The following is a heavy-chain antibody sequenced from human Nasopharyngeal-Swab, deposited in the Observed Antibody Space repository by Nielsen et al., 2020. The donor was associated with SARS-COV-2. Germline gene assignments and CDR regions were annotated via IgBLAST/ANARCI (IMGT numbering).Heavy chain of an antibody. CDR3: VSSYYGSAY. D-gene: IGHD3-10*01. Sequence: GESLKISYAASGFTFSNYNMNWVRQAPGKGLEWVSYITSTSSTIYYADSEKGRFSISRDNAKNSLSLQINSLRAEDTAMYYCVSSYYGSAYWGQGTLVTVSS. V-gene: IGHV3-48*04. CDR2: ITSTSSTI. J-gene: IGHJ4*02. CDR1: GFTFSNYN.